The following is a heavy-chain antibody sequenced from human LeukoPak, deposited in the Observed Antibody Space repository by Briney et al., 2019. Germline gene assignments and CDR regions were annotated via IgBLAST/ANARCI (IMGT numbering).Heavy chain of an antibody. V-gene: IGHV1-2*02. CDR1: GYTFTSYY. CDR3: ASLAPAYYDFWSGYYSDFDY. J-gene: IGHJ4*02. CDR2: INPNSGGT. D-gene: IGHD3-3*01. Sequence: GASVKVSCKASGYTFTSYYMHWVRQAPGQGLEWMGWINPNSGGTNYAQKFQGRVTMTRDTSISTAYMELSRLRSDDTAVYYCASLAPAYYDFWSGYYSDFDYWGQGTLVTVSS.